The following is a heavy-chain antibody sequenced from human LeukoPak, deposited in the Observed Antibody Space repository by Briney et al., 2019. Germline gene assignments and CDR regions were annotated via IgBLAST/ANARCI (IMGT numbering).Heavy chain of an antibody. Sequence: ASVKVSCKASGYSFTTYGISWVRQAPGQGLEWMGWISVYNGNTNYAQKVQGRVTMTTDISTTTAYMELTSLRFDDTAVYYCARAHGFYYYMDVWGKGTTVTVSS. V-gene: IGHV1-18*01. CDR3: ARAHGFYYYMDV. J-gene: IGHJ6*03. CDR2: ISVYNGNT. CDR1: GYSFTTYG.